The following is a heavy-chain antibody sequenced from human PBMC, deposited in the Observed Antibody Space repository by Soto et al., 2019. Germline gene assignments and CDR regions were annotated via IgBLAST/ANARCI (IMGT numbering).Heavy chain of an antibody. CDR3: ATDPRGPDY. CDR2: ISASGDST. V-gene: IGHV3-23*01. CDR1: GVGFSNYG. Sequence: VHLLESGGGLVQPGGSLKLSCATSGVGFSNYGMSWVRQAPGKGLEWVSGISASGDSTYYADPVKGRFTISGDNSKRTLYLQMSSLRAEDTAMYYCATDPRGPDYWGQGAQVTVS. J-gene: IGHJ4*02.